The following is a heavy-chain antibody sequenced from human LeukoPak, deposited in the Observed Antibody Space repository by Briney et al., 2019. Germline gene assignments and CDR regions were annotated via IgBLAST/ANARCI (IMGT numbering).Heavy chain of an antibody. Sequence: PGGSLRLSCAASGFTFSSYAMSWVRQAPGKGLEWISSISGSGTDTYYADSVKGRFTISRDNSKNTLYLQMNSLRAEDTAVYHCAKDLVYYYDSSGYSHYWGQGTLVTVSS. CDR1: GFTFSSYA. CDR2: ISGSGTDT. J-gene: IGHJ4*02. D-gene: IGHD3-22*01. V-gene: IGHV3-23*01. CDR3: AKDLVYYYDSSGYSHY.